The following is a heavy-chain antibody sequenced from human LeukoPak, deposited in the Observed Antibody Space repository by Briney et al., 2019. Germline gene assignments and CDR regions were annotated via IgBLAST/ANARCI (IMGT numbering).Heavy chain of an antibody. CDR3: ARGPGV. Sequence: SETLSLTCTVSGGSISSGSYYWSWIRQPAGKGLEWIGRIYTSGSTNYNPSLKSRVTISVDTSKNQFSLKLSSVTAADTAVYYCARGPGVWGKGTTVTVSS. J-gene: IGHJ6*04. CDR1: GGSISSGSYY. CDR2: IYTSGST. D-gene: IGHD1-14*01. V-gene: IGHV4-61*02.